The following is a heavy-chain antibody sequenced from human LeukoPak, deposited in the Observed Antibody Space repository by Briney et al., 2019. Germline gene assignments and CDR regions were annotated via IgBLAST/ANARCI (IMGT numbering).Heavy chain of an antibody. J-gene: IGHJ4*02. D-gene: IGHD3-16*01. V-gene: IGHV3-66*01. CDR1: GFTVSTNY. Sequence: GGSLRLSCAASGFTVSTNYMTWVRQAPGKGLEWVSVIYSGGTTYYADSVKGRFSISRDNSKNTLYLQMNSLRAEDTAVYYCAIDDYGQSGFDYWGQGTLVTVSS. CDR3: AIDDYGQSGFDY. CDR2: IYSGGTT.